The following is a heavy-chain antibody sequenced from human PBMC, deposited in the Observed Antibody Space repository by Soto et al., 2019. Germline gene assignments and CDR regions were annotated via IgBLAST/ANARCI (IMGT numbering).Heavy chain of an antibody. CDR3: AGQLWTVGYYYYMDV. CDR2: IYYSGST. J-gene: IGHJ6*03. Sequence: SETLSLTCTVSGGSISSYYWSWIRQPPGKGLEWIGYIYYSGSTNYNPSLKSRVTISVDTSKNQFSLKLGSVTAADTAVYYCAGQLWTVGYYYYMDVWGKGTTVTVSS. CDR1: GGSISSYY. V-gene: IGHV4-59*08. D-gene: IGHD3-10*01.